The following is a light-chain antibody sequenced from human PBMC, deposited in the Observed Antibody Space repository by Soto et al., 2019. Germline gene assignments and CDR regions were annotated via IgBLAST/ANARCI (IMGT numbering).Light chain of an antibody. CDR1: QSVSSSY. CDR3: QQYGSSPPLT. V-gene: IGKV3-20*01. J-gene: IGKJ5*01. Sequence: DIVLTQSPGTLSLSTGERANLSCRASQSVSSSYLAWYQQKPGQAPRLLIYGASSRATGIPDRFSGSGSGTDFTFPISRLEPEDFAVYYCQQYGSSPPLTFGQGTRLEIK. CDR2: GAS.